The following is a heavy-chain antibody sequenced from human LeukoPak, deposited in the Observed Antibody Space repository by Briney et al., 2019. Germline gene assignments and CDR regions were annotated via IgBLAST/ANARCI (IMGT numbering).Heavy chain of an antibody. D-gene: IGHD2-15*01. J-gene: IGHJ3*02. Sequence: SETLSLTCTVSGGSISSYYWSWIRQPPGKGLEWIGYIYYSGSTNYNPSLKSRVTISVDTSKNQFSLKLSSVTAADTAVYYCASGYCSGGSCYSEASDIWGQGTMVTVSS. V-gene: IGHV4-59*01. CDR2: IYYSGST. CDR1: GGSISSYY. CDR3: ASGYCSGGSCYSEASDI.